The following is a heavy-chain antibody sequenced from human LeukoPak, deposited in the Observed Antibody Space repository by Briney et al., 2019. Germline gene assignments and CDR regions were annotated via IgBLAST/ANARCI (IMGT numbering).Heavy chain of an antibody. V-gene: IGHV3-23*01. CDR1: GFTFSSYA. D-gene: IGHD6-19*01. J-gene: IGHJ3*02. CDR3: AKGQWLAHDAFDI. CDR2: ISGGGGST. Sequence: GGSLRLSCAASGFTFSSYAMSWVRQAPGKGLEWVSAISGGGGSTYYADSVKGRFTISRDDSKNTLYLQMNSLRAEDTAVYYCAKGQWLAHDAFDIWGQGTMVTVSS.